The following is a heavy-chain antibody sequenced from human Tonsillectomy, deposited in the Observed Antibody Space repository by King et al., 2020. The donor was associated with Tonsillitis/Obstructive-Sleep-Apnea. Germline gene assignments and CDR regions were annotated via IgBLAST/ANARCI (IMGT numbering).Heavy chain of an antibody. CDR3: ARDIGWIQLWTDAFAI. J-gene: IGHJ3*02. Sequence: QLQESGPGLVKPSEPLSLTCTVSGGSISSGSYYWGWIRQPPGKGREWIGNIYYTGSTYYNPSLKSRVTISVNTSKNQFSLKLSSVTAADTAVYYCARDIGWIQLWTDAFAIWGQGTVVPVSS. CDR1: GGSISSGSYY. CDR2: IYYTGST. D-gene: IGHD5-18*01. V-gene: IGHV4-39*02.